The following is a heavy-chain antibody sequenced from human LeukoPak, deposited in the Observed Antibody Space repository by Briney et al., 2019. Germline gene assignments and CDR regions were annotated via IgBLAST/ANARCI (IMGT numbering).Heavy chain of an antibody. CDR1: GYSISSGYY. D-gene: IGHD3-22*01. CDR3: AREGLDYYDSSGRPDY. Sequence: SETLSLTCTVSGYSISSGYYWGWIRQPPGKGLEWIGSIYHSGSTYYNPSLKSRVTISVDTSKNQFSLKLSSVTAADTAVYYCAREGLDYYDSSGRPDYWGQGTLVTVSS. CDR2: IYHSGST. V-gene: IGHV4-38-2*02. J-gene: IGHJ4*02.